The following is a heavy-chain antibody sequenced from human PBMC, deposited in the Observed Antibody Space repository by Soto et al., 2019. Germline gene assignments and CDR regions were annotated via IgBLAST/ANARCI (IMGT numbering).Heavy chain of an antibody. J-gene: IGHJ4*02. V-gene: IGHV3-66*01. Sequence: GGSLRLSCAASGFTVSSNYMSWVRQAPGKGLEWVSVIYSGGDTYYADSVKGRFTISRDNSKNIVYLQINSLRADDTAVYYCARAIGVAGTFANWGQGTMVTVSS. CDR3: ARAIGVAGTFAN. CDR2: IYSGGDT. CDR1: GFTVSSNY. D-gene: IGHD6-19*01.